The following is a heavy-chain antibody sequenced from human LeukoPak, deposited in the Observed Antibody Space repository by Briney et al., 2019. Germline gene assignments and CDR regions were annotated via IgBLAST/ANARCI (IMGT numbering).Heavy chain of an antibody. V-gene: IGHV5-51*01. Sequence: GESLKISCKGSGYSFTSYWIGCVRQMPGKGLEWMGIIYPGDSDTRYSPSFQGQVTISADKSISTAYLQWSSLKASDTAMYYCARQGGYYYDSSGYSDYWGQGTLVTVSS. CDR3: ARQGGYYYDSSGYSDY. D-gene: IGHD3-22*01. CDR2: IYPGDSDT. CDR1: GYSFTSYW. J-gene: IGHJ4*02.